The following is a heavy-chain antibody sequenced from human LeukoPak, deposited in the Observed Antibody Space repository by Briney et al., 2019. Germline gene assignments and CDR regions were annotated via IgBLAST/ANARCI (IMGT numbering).Heavy chain of an antibody. CDR2: IHGDGKT. CDR3: AKDKGYSYGRENFDY. CDR1: GFSVSSNY. V-gene: IGHV3-66*01. D-gene: IGHD5-18*01. Sequence: PGGSLRLSCAASGFSVSSNYMTWVRQAPGKGLEWVSIIHGDGKTYYADSVKGRFTISRDNSKNTLYLQMNSLRPEDTAVYYCAKDKGYSYGRENFDYWGQGTLVTVSS. J-gene: IGHJ4*02.